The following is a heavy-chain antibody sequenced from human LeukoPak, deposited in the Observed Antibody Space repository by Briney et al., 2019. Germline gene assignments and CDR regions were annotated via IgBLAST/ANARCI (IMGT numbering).Heavy chain of an antibody. V-gene: IGHV3-23*01. Sequence: GGSLRLSCAASGFTFSSYAMSWVRQPPGKGLEWVSAISGSGGSTYYADSVKGRFTISRDNSKNTLYLQMNSLGAEDTAVYYCATPSVQWLGSFDYWGQGTLVTVSS. J-gene: IGHJ4*02. CDR3: ATPSVQWLGSFDY. CDR1: GFTFSSYA. D-gene: IGHD6-19*01. CDR2: ISGSGGST.